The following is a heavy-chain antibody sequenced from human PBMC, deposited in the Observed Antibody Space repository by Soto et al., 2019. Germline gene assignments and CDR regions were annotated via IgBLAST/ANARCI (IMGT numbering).Heavy chain of an antibody. CDR1: GFTFSSYA. Sequence: EVQLVESGGGLVKPGGSLRLSCAASGFTFSSYAMTWVRLAPGKGLQWVSSITGSGSYIYYADSLKGRFTISRDNAKNSLWLQMNSLRADDTPLYYCARDLSSSVDSWGQGTLVTVSS. CDR3: ARDLSSSVDS. V-gene: IGHV3-21*01. CDR2: ITGSGSYI. J-gene: IGHJ4*02. D-gene: IGHD6-6*01.